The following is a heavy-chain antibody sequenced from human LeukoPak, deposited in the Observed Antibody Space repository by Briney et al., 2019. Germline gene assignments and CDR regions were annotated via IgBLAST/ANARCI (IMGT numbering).Heavy chain of an antibody. CDR3: AKYEPYYDILTGYSQYYFDY. Sequence: QPGGSLRLSCAASGFTFSSYAMSWVRQAPGKGLDWVSAISGSGGSTYYADSVKGRFTISRDNSKNTLYLQMNSLRAEDTAVYYCAKYEPYYDILTGYSQYYFDYWGQGTLVTVSS. D-gene: IGHD3-9*01. J-gene: IGHJ4*02. CDR1: GFTFSSYA. CDR2: ISGSGGST. V-gene: IGHV3-23*01.